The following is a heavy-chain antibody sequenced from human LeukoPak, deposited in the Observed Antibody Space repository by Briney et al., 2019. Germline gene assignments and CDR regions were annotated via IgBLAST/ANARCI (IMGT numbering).Heavy chain of an antibody. CDR1: GYTFTSYG. CDR2: ISAYNGNT. D-gene: IGHD3-22*01. J-gene: IGHJ5*02. Sequence: ASVTVSSTASGYTFTSYGISWVRQAPGQGLEWMGWISAYNGNTNYAQKLQGRVTMTTDTSTSTAYMELRSLRSDDTAVYYCARDPSSACYYDSSGYYPWGQETLVTVSS. V-gene: IGHV1-18*01. CDR3: ARDPSSACYYDSSGYYP.